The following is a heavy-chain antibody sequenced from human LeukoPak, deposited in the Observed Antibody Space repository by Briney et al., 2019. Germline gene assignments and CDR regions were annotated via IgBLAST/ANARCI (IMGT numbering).Heavy chain of an antibody. V-gene: IGHV3-30*18. Sequence: QPGGSLRLSCAASGFTFSSYGMHWVRQAPGKGLGWVAVISYDGSNKYYADSVKGRFTISRDNSKNTLYLQINSLRAEDTAVYYCAKLTTVTQRADYWGQGTLVTVSS. CDR3: AKLTTVTQRADY. D-gene: IGHD4-17*01. CDR1: GFTFSSYG. CDR2: ISYDGSNK. J-gene: IGHJ4*02.